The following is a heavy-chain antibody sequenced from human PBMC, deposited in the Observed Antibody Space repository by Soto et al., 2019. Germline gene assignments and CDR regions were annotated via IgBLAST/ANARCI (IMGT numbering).Heavy chain of an antibody. CDR2: INVGNGNT. CDR1: GYTFTSYA. Sequence: GASVKVSCKASGYTFTSYAMHWVRQAPGQRLEWMGWINVGNGNTKYSQKFQGRVTITRDTSASTAYMELSSLRSEDTAVYYCARVDYYDSSGYYYPSWGQGTLVTVSS. D-gene: IGHD3-22*01. J-gene: IGHJ5*02. CDR3: ARVDYYDSSGYYYPS. V-gene: IGHV1-3*01.